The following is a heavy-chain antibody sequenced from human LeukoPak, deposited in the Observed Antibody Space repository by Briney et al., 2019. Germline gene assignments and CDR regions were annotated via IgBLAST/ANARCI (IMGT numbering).Heavy chain of an antibody. CDR2: INHSGST. V-gene: IGHV4-34*01. CDR1: GGSFSGYY. Sequence: SETLSLTCAVYGGSFSGYYWSWIRKPPGKGLEWIGEINHSGSTNYNPSLKSRVTISVDTSKNQFSLKLSSVTAADTAVYYCARRRKLEGFDYWGQGTLVTVSS. CDR3: ARRRKLEGFDY. J-gene: IGHJ4*02. D-gene: IGHD1-1*01.